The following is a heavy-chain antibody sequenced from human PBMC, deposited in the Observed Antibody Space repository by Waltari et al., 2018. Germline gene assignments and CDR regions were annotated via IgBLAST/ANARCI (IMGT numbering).Heavy chain of an antibody. CDR3: ARVRTKPGRRYDY. J-gene: IGHJ4*02. CDR1: GYTPPSYD. Sequence: VQLVQSGAEVRKPGASVRVSCQASGYTPPSYDINWVRQAPGQGLEWVAWMNPKNGNTGFAQKFQGRLTMTSDTSTNTAYMDLSSLTSADTAMYYCARVRTKPGRRYDYWGQGTLVTVAS. D-gene: IGHD1-26*01. CDR2: MNPKNGNT. V-gene: IGHV1-8*01.